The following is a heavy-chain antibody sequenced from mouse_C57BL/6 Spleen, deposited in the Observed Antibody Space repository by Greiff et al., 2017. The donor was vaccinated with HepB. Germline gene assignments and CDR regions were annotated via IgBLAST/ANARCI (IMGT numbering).Heavy chain of an antibody. J-gene: IGHJ3*01. D-gene: IGHD2-3*01. Sequence: QVQLQQPGAELVKPGASVKLSCKASGYTFTSYWMQWVKQRPGQGLEWIGEIDPSDSYTNYNQKFKGKATLTVDTSSSTAYMQLSSLTSEDSAVYYCAGMGFAYWGQGTLVTVSA. V-gene: IGHV1-50*01. CDR1: GYTFTSYW. CDR3: AGMGFAY. CDR2: IDPSDSYT.